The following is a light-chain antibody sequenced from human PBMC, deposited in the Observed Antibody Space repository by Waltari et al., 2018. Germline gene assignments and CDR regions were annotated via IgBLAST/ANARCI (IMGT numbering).Light chain of an antibody. CDR1: QSVCDN. V-gene: IGKV3-15*01. CDR2: GAT. J-gene: IGKJ1*01. Sequence: EKVLTQSPATLSVSPGETATLSCRASQSVCDNVAWYQQKPGHPPRLLIYGATSRAPGVPGRFRGTGSGTQFTLTISRLQSEDFAVYFCEQYSDPPPWTFGQGTKVELK. CDR3: EQYSDPPPWT.